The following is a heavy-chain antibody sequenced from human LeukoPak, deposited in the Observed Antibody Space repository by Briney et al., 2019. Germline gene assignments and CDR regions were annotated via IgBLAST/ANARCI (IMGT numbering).Heavy chain of an antibody. CDR1: GFTFSSYS. D-gene: IGHD3-10*01. Sequence: GGSLRLSCAASGFTFSSYSMNWVRQAPGKGLEWVSSISSSSYIYYADSVKGRFTISRDNAKNSLYLQMNSLRAEDTAVYYCARDPTTVPYYYGSGSYYTDYWGQGTLVTVSS. J-gene: IGHJ4*02. CDR3: ARDPTTVPYYYGSGSYYTDY. CDR2: ISSSSYI. V-gene: IGHV3-21*01.